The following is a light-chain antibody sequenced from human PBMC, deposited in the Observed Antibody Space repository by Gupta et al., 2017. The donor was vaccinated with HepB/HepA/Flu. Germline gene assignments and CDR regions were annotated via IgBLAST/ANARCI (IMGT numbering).Light chain of an antibody. J-gene: IGKJ2*01. CDR3: RRATQFRHT. CDR1: QSHVHSDGNTY. Sequence: DIVMTQTPLPSPVTLGQPASISCRSSQSHVHSDGNTYLSWLQQRPGQPPRLLIYKSSNRCSGVPDRFSGSGAGTDFTLKISRVEAEDVGVYYCRRATQFRHTF. V-gene: IGKV2-24*01. CDR2: KSS.